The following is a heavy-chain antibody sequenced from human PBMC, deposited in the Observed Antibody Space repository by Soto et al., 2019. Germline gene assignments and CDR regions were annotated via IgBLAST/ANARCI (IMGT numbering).Heavy chain of an antibody. Sequence: GGSLRLSCAASGFTFSSYAMSWVRQAPGKGLEWVSAISGSGGSTYYADSVKGRFTISRDNSKNTLHLQMNSLRAEDTAVYYCAKVRKGVATSPYMDVWGKGTTVTVSS. CDR3: AKVRKGVATSPYMDV. J-gene: IGHJ6*03. D-gene: IGHD5-12*01. CDR2: ISGSGGST. V-gene: IGHV3-23*01. CDR1: GFTFSSYA.